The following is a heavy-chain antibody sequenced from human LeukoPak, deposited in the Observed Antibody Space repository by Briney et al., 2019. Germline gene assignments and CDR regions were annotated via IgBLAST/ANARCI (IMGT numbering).Heavy chain of an antibody. J-gene: IGHJ4*02. V-gene: IGHV1-24*01. D-gene: IGHD4-17*01. CDR3: ATLTEAGTTVTTHFDY. Sequence: ASGKVSCKVSGYTLTELSMHWVRQAPGKGLEWMGGFDPEDGETIYAQKFQGRVTMTEDTSTDTAYMGLSSLRSEDTAVYYCATLTEAGTTVTTHFDYWGQGTLVTVSS. CDR2: FDPEDGET. CDR1: GYTLTELS.